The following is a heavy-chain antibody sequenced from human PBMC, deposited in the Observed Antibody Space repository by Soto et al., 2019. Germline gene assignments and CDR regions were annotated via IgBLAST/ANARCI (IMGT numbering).Heavy chain of an antibody. CDR3: ARQDTSGSSYYYYSSGMDV. D-gene: IGHD3-10*01. CDR1: GYSFSSYW. CDR2: IYPGDSDT. J-gene: IGHJ6*02. V-gene: IGHV5-51*01. Sequence: GESLKISCKASGYSFSSYWIGWVRQMPGKGLEWMGIIYPGDSDTKYSPSLQGQVTISADTSISTAYLQWTSLKASDTAMYYCARQDTSGSSYYYYSSGMDVWGQGTMVTVSS.